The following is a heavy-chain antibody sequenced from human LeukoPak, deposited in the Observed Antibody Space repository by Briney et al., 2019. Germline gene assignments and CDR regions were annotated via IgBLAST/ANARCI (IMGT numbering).Heavy chain of an antibody. V-gene: IGHV1-46*01. CDR2: INSSGGST. J-gene: IGHJ4*02. Sequence: ASVKVSCKASGYTFTSYYMHWVRQAPGQGLEWMGIINSSGGSTSYAQKFQGRVTMTRDTSTGTVYMELSSLRSEDTAVYYCARLGSSSWYFDYWGQGTLVTVSS. CDR1: GYTFTSYY. CDR3: ARLGSSSWYFDY. D-gene: IGHD6-13*01.